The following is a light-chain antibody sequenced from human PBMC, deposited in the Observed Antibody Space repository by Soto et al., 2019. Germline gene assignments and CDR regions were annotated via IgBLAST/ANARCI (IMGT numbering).Light chain of an antibody. CDR2: DVN. V-gene: IGLV2-14*01. Sequence: QSVLTQPASVSGSPGQSITISCTGTSSDIGAYNYVSWYQQHPGKAPKLMIYDVNNGPSGVSDRFSGSKSGNTASLTISGLQAEDEADYYCSSYTSGSTRVFGTGTKVTVL. CDR1: SSDIGAYNY. CDR3: SSYTSGSTRV. J-gene: IGLJ1*01.